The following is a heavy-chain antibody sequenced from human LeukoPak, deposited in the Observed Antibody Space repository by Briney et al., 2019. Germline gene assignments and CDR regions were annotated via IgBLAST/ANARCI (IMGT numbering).Heavy chain of an antibody. J-gene: IGHJ4*02. V-gene: IGHV4-38-2*02. Sequence: SETLSLTCAVSGYSISSGYYWGCFRQPPRKGLEWIGSIYHSGSAYYNPSLKSRVTISVDTSKNQFSLKLSSVTAADTAVYYCARDGDTYYYHSSGYYYEYWGQGTLVTVSS. CDR3: ARDGDTYYYHSSGYYYEY. CDR2: IYHSGSA. D-gene: IGHD3-22*01. CDR1: GYSISSGYY.